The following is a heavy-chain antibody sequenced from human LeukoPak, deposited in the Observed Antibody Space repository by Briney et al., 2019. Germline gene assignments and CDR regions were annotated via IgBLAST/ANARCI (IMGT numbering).Heavy chain of an antibody. Sequence: SETLSLTCTVSGGSISGHYWTWIRQPPGEGLEWIGQIYYSGKADYNPSLKSRITISVDTSKNQISLKLTSVTAADTAIYYCARFGVDYDMDVWGQGTTVTLSS. V-gene: IGHV4-59*11. J-gene: IGHJ6*02. CDR3: ARFGVDYDMDV. D-gene: IGHD3-16*01. CDR1: GGSISGHY. CDR2: IYYSGKA.